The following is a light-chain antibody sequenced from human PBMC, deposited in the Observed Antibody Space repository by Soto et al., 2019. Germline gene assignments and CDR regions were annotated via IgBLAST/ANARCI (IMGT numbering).Light chain of an antibody. J-gene: IGLJ1*01. Sequence: QSALTQPASVSGSPGQSITISCTGTSSDVGDFDCVSWYQQHPGKAPKLMIYEVSDRPSGVSNRFSGSKSGNTASLTISGLQAEDETDYYCSSYTSSGTYVFGTGTKLTVL. CDR2: EVS. V-gene: IGLV2-14*01. CDR3: SSYTSSGTYV. CDR1: SSDVGDFDC.